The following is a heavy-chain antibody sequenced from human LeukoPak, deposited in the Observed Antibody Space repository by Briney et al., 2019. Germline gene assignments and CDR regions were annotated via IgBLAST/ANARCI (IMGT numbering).Heavy chain of an antibody. V-gene: IGHV4-30-2*02. CDR1: GGSISSGGYY. D-gene: IGHD5-12*01. CDR3: ALGVATPRTAYYYMDV. J-gene: IGHJ6*03. CDR2: IYHSGST. Sequence: PSETLSLTCTISGGSISSGGYYWSWIRQPPGKGLEWIGYIYHSGSTYYNPSLKSRVTISVDTSKNQFSLKLSSVTAADTAVYYCALGVATPRTAYYYMDVWGKGTTVTVSS.